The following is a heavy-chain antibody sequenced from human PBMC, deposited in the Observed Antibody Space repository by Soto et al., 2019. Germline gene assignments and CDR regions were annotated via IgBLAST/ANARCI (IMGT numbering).Heavy chain of an antibody. Sequence: EVQLVQSGAEVKKPGESLKISCKGSGYSFTSYWIGWVRQMPGKGLEWMGIIYPGDSDTRYSPSFQGQVTISADKSISTAYLQWSSLKASDTAMYYCARPDLTDFASNDAFDIWGQGTMVTVSS. CDR1: GYSFTSYW. J-gene: IGHJ3*02. D-gene: IGHD4-4*01. CDR2: IYPGDSDT. CDR3: ARPDLTDFASNDAFDI. V-gene: IGHV5-51*03.